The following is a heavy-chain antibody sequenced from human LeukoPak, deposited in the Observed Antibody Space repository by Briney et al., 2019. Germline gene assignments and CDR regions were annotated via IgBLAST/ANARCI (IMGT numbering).Heavy chain of an antibody. CDR2: ISGSGGST. CDR3: ETYFYDSSGPPWG. J-gene: IGHJ3*01. Sequence: GGSLRLSCAASGFTFSSYAMCWVRQAPGKGLEWVSGISGSGGSTNYADSVKGRFTISRDNSKNTLYLQMKSLRAEDTAVYYCETYFYDSSGPPWGWGQGTMVTVSS. CDR1: GFTFSSYA. D-gene: IGHD3-22*01. V-gene: IGHV3-23*01.